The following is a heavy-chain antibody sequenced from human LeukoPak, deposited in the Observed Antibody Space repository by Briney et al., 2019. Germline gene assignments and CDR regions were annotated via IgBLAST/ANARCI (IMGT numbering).Heavy chain of an antibody. D-gene: IGHD3-22*01. CDR1: GFTYTNEW. CDR3: VTASEVLYDSRGNGGLYFRN. V-gene: IGHV3-7*01. J-gene: IGHJ4*02. Sequence: GGSLRLSCAASGFTYTNEWMTWVRQVPGKGLEWVANIRKDGAANYYLGSVKGRFTISRDNAEESLYLQMNSLRVEDTAAYYCVTASEVLYDSRGNGGLYFRNWGQGTLVTVSS. CDR2: IRKDGAAN.